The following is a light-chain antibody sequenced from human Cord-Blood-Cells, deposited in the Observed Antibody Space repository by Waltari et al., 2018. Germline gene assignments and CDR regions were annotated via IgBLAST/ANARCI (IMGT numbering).Light chain of an antibody. CDR1: QRVSSY. J-gene: IGKJ4*01. CDR2: DAS. CDR3: QQRSNWLT. Sequence: EIVLTQSPATLSLSPGERATLSCRASQRVSSYLAWYQQKPGQAPRLLIYDASNRATGIPARFSCSGSGTDFTLTISSLEPEDFAVYYCQQRSNWLTFGGGTKVEIK. V-gene: IGKV3-11*01.